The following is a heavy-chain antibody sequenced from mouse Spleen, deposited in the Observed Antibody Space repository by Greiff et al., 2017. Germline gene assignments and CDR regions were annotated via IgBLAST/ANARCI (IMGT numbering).Heavy chain of an antibody. CDR2: ISSGGGNT. Sequence: EVKLEESGGGLVKLGGSLKLSCAASGFTFSSYAMSWVRQTPEKRLEWVATISSGGGNTYYPDSVKGRFTISRDNAKNTLYLQMSSLKSEDTAMYYCARQKGRGMDYWGQGTSVTVSS. D-gene: IGHD3-1*01. CDR3: ARQKGRGMDY. V-gene: IGHV5-9*04. CDR1: GFTFSSYA. J-gene: IGHJ4*01.